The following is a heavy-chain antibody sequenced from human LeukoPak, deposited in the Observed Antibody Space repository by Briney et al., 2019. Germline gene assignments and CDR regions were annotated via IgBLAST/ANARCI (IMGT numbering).Heavy chain of an antibody. CDR2: IYGSGRS. D-gene: IGHD2-2*01. CDR1: GGSISSYC. J-gene: IGHJ4*02. V-gene: IGHV4-59*08. Sequence: PSETLSLTCTVSGGSISSYCWTWIRQPPGKALEWIGYIYGSGRSNYNPSLKSRVTMSVDTSKNQFSLKLSSVTAADTAVYFCARHGIRVVPASMFDFWGQGILVTVSS. CDR3: ARHGIRVVPASMFDF.